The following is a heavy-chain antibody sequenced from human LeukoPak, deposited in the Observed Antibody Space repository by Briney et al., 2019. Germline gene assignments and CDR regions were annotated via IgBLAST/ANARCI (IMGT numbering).Heavy chain of an antibody. V-gene: IGHV1-46*01. Sequence: ASVKVSCKASGYTFTSYYMHWVRRAPGQGLEWMGIINPSGGSTSYAQKFQGRVTMTRDTSTSTVYMELSSLRSEDTAVYYCATLALGVVIIDFWGQGTLVTVSS. CDR3: ATLALGVVIIDF. J-gene: IGHJ4*02. CDR1: GYTFTSYY. D-gene: IGHD3-3*01. CDR2: INPSGGST.